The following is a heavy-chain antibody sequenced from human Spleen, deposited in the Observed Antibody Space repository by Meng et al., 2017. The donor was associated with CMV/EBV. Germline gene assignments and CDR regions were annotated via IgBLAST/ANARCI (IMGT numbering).Heavy chain of an antibody. Sequence: GGSLRLSCAASGFTFSRHWIHWVRQAPGKGLVWVSVISSDGSTTIYADSVRGRLTISRDNAKNSLYLQMNSLRAEDTAVFYCATRVPITGPTSALIGGYFDYWGQGTLVTVSS. CDR2: ISSDGSTT. V-gene: IGHV3-74*01. D-gene: IGHD1-7*01. J-gene: IGHJ4*02. CDR3: ATRVPITGPTSALIGGYFDY. CDR1: GFTFSRHW.